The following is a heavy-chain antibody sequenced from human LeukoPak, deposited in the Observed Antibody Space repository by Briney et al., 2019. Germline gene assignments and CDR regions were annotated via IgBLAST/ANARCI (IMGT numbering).Heavy chain of an antibody. CDR1: GFTFSTYA. Sequence: GGSLRLSCAASGFTFSTYAMSWVLQAPGMGLEWVGRIKSKTDGGTTDYAAPVKGRFTISRDDSKNTLYLQMNSLKTEDTAVYYCTTDPGIAAAGVEGPFDYWGQGTLVTVSS. CDR3: TTDPGIAAAGVEGPFDY. V-gene: IGHV3-15*01. D-gene: IGHD6-13*01. J-gene: IGHJ4*02. CDR2: IKSKTDGGTT.